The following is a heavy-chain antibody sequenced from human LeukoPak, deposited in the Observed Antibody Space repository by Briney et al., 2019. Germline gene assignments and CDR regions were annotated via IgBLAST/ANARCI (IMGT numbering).Heavy chain of an antibody. V-gene: IGHV3-23*01. J-gene: IGHJ4*02. Sequence: TGGSLGLSRAASGFTFSSYAMSWVRQAPGKGLEWVSAISGSGGSTYYADSVKGRFTISRDNSKNTLYLQMNSLRAEDTAVYYCATTDWYYDILTGDSRYWGQGTLVTVSS. D-gene: IGHD3-9*01. CDR1: GFTFSSYA. CDR3: ATTDWYYDILTGDSRY. CDR2: ISGSGGST.